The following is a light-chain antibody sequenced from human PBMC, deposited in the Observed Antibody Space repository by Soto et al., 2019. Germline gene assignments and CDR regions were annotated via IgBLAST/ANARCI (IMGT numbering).Light chain of an antibody. J-gene: IGKJ3*01. CDR1: QGISNY. CDR3: QQYNSAPFT. Sequence: IQMTQSPSSLSASVGDRVTITCRASQGISNYLAWYQQKPGKVPKLLIYAESTLQSGVPSRFSGSGSWTGFTLAISGLQPEDVPTYYCQQYNSAPFTYGPGTKVDIK. V-gene: IGKV1-27*01. CDR2: AES.